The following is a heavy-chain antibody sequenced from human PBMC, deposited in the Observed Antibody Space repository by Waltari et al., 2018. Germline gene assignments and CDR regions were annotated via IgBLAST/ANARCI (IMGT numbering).Heavy chain of an antibody. CDR3: ARAAMAHYYYYYYMDV. Sequence: QVQLVQSGAEVKKPGASVKVSCKASGYTFTSYGIRWVRPAPRQGLEWMGWISAYNGNTNYAQKIQGRVTMTTDTSTSTAYMELRSLRSDDTAVYYCARAAMAHYYYYYYMDVWGKGTTVTVSS. J-gene: IGHJ6*03. CDR2: ISAYNGNT. D-gene: IGHD2-2*01. V-gene: IGHV1-18*01. CDR1: GYTFTSYG.